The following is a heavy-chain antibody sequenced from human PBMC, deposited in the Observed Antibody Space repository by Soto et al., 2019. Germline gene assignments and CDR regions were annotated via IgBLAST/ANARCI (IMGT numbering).Heavy chain of an antibody. V-gene: IGHV4-4*07. CDR3: ARAYGSGRTYDH. J-gene: IGHJ4*02. D-gene: IGHD3-10*01. CDR1: GDSVSNYD. CDR2: IYAHGGP. Sequence: QVQLQESGPGLVKPAETLSLTCTSSGDSVSNYDWTWIRQPAGKGLEWLGHIYAHGGPTYNPSLKSRVTLSLDTSNNQVSLNLASVTAMDTAVYYCARAYGSGRTYDHWGQGTLVTVSS.